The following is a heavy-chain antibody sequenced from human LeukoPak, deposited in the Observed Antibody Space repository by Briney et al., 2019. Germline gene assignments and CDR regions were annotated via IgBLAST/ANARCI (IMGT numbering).Heavy chain of an antibody. CDR2: MNPNSGNT. CDR3: ARGSSSWYLWGGYYYYGMDV. Sequence: ASVKVSCKASGYTFTSYDINWVRQATGQGLEWMGWMNPNSGNTGYAQKFQGRVTMTRTPSISTAYMEMSSLSSEQTAVYYCARGSSSWYLWGGYYYYGMDVWGQGTTVTVSS. V-gene: IGHV1-8*01. CDR1: GYTFTSYD. J-gene: IGHJ6*02. D-gene: IGHD6-13*01.